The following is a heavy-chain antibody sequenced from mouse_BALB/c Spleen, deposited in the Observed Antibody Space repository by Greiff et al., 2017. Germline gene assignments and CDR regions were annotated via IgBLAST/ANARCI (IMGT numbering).Heavy chain of an antibody. J-gene: IGHJ4*01. Sequence: VQLQQSGAELVKPGASVKLSCTASGFNIKDTYMHWVKQSHGKSLEWIGYIDPYNGGTSYNQKFKGKATLTVDKSSSTAFMHLNSLTSEDSAVYYCASRSAMDYWGQGTSVTVSS. V-gene: IGHV1S135*01. CDR3: ASRSAMDY. CDR1: GFNIKDTY. CDR2: IDPYNGGT.